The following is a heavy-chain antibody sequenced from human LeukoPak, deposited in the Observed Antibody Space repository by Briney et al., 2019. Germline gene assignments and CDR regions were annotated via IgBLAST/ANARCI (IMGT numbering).Heavy chain of an antibody. V-gene: IGHV3-33*01. D-gene: IGHD2/OR15-2a*01. CDR1: RLTFSSYG. CDR2: IWYDGSNK. CDR3: AREGPRGNSQFDY. Sequence: QTGGSLRLSCAASRLTFSSYGMHWVRQAPGKGLEWVALIWYDGSNKYYTDSVKGRLTISRDNSKNTLYLQMNSLRAEDTAIYYCAREGPRGNSQFDYWGQGTLVTVSS. J-gene: IGHJ4*02.